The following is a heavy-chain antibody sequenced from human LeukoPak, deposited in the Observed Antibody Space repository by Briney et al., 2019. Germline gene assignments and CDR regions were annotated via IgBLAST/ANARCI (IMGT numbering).Heavy chain of an antibody. CDR2: IYYCGST. D-gene: IGHD6-13*01. CDR1: GGSISSHY. V-gene: IGHV4-59*11. CDR3: ASGSSSWRGSFSGWFDP. J-gene: IGHJ5*02. Sequence: PSETLSLTCTVSGGSISSHYWSWIRQPPGKGLEWIGYIYYCGSTNYNPSLKSRVTISVDTSKNQFSLKLSSVTAADTAVYYCASGSSSWRGSFSGWFDPWGQGTLVTVSS.